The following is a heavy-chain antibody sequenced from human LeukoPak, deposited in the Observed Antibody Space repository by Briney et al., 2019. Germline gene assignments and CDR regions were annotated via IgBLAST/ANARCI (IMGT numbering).Heavy chain of an antibody. V-gene: IGHV1-18*01. J-gene: IGHJ4*02. CDR2: ISAYNANT. CDR1: GYTFNSYG. Sequence: GATVTVSCEASGYTFNSYGITWVRQAPGQGLEWMGWISAYNANTNYTQKLQCRVTMTTDTSTSTAYMELRSLTSADTAVYYCARVTGPFGYDSSAYWGQGTLVTVSS. CDR3: ARVTGPFGYDSSAY. D-gene: IGHD3-22*01.